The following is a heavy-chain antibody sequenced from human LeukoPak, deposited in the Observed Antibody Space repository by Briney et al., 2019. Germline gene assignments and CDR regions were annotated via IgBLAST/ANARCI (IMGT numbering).Heavy chain of an antibody. CDR2: IYHSGST. CDR1: GYSISSGYY. CDR3: ARGSDYNWFDP. Sequence: SETLSLTCTVSGYSISSGYYWGWIRQPPGKGLEWIGSIYHSGSTYHNPSLKSRVTISVDTSMNQFSLKLSSVTAADTAVYYCARGSDYNWFDPWGQGTLVTVSS. V-gene: IGHV4-38-2*02. D-gene: IGHD3-10*01. J-gene: IGHJ5*02.